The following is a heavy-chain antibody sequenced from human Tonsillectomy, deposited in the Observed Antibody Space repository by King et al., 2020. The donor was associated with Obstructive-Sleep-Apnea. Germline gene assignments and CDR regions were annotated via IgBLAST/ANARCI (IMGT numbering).Heavy chain of an antibody. CDR2: IYWDGSRT. CDR1: GFNSNDYA. Sequence: QLVQSGGGLVQPGRSLRLSCAASGFNSNDYAMHWVRQAPGKGLEWVSGIYWDGSRTGYADFVQGRFTISRDNAKSSLYLQMNNLKAEDTAVYYCGKDISPGGMDVWGQGTTVTVSS. CDR3: GKDISPGGMDV. V-gene: IGHV3-9*01. D-gene: IGHD1-14*01. J-gene: IGHJ6*02.